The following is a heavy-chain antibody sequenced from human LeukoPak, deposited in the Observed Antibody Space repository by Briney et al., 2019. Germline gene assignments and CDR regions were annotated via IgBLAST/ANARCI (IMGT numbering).Heavy chain of an antibody. CDR2: IYYSGST. D-gene: IGHD3-10*01. CDR1: GGSVSSGSYY. Sequence: PSETLSLTCTVSGGSVSSGSYYWSWIRQPPGKGLEWIGYIYYSGSTNYNPSLKSRVTISVDTSKNQFSLKLSSVTAADTAVYYCARGSRITMVRGVRLNDAFDIWGQGTMVTVSS. J-gene: IGHJ3*02. CDR3: ARGSRITMVRGVRLNDAFDI. V-gene: IGHV4-61*01.